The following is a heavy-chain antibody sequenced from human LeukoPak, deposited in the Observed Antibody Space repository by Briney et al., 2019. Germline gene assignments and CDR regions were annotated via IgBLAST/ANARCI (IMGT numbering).Heavy chain of an antibody. D-gene: IGHD3-22*01. CDR3: ARDPETYYYDSSGYYHDY. Sequence: PGGSLRLSCAASGFTFSSYSMNWVRQAPGKGLEWVSSISSSSSYIYYADSVKGRFTISRDNAKNSLYLQMNSLRAEDTAVYYCARDPETYYYDSSGYYHDYWGQGTLVTVSP. V-gene: IGHV3-21*01. CDR2: ISSSSSYI. CDR1: GFTFSSYS. J-gene: IGHJ4*02.